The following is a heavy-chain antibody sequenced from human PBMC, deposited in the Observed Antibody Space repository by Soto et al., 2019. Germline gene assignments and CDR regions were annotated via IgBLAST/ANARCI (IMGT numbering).Heavy chain of an antibody. D-gene: IGHD6-19*01. V-gene: IGHV3-7*01. CDR2: ISPDGSQK. Sequence: EVQLEGSGGGLVQPGGSLRLSCAVSGSTFSIYWMNWVRHVPGKGLEWVANISPDGSQKNYVDSVKGRFTVSRDNAKKSFFLQMNSLRVEDTAVYYCAGWADANYWGQGILVTVPS. J-gene: IGHJ4*02. CDR1: GSTFSIYW. CDR3: AGWADANY.